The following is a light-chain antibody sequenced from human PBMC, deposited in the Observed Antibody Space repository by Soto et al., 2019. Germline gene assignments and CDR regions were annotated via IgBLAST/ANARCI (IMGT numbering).Light chain of an antibody. Sequence: DIHLTQSPSFLSASVGGRVTITCRPSQAVPNNMAWYQQKPGKPPKLLIYKESTLHSGVPPRFSGRKSGTQFTLTIDSLQPEDFATYYCQQVKTYPRTFGGGTKVDIK. V-gene: IGKV1-9*01. CDR1: QAVPNN. J-gene: IGKJ4*01. CDR3: QQVKTYPRT. CDR2: KES.